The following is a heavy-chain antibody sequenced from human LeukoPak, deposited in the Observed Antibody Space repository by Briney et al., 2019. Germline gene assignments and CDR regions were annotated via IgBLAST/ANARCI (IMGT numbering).Heavy chain of an antibody. V-gene: IGHV5-51*01. CDR3: ARQEYSSSSSYYYYYMDV. Sequence: GESLKISCKGSGYSFTSYWIGWVRQMPGKGLEWMGIIYPGDSDTRYSPSFQGQVTISADKSISTAYLQWSSLKASDTAMYYCARQEYSSSSSYYYYYMDVWGKGATVTVSS. CDR2: IYPGDSDT. J-gene: IGHJ6*03. CDR1: GYSFTSYW. D-gene: IGHD6-6*01.